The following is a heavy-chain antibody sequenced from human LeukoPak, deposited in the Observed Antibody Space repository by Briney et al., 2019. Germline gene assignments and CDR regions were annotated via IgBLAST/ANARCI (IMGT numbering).Heavy chain of an antibody. CDR3: AKDRSGDSDAFDI. Sequence: QPGGSLRLSCAASGFTFSSYGMHWVRQAPGKGLEWVAFIRYDGSNKYYADSVKGRFTISRDNSKNTLCLQMNSLRAEDTAVYYCAKDRSGDSDAFDIWGQGAMVTVSS. J-gene: IGHJ3*02. V-gene: IGHV3-30*02. CDR1: GFTFSSYG. D-gene: IGHD2-15*01. CDR2: IRYDGSNK.